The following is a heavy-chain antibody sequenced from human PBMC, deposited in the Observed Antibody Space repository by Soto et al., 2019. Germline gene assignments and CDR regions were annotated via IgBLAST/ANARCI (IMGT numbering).Heavy chain of an antibody. CDR1: GYTFTGYG. V-gene: IGHV1-18*01. J-gene: IGHJ3*01. CDR2: ISVFNGNT. D-gene: IGHD2-15*01. Sequence: QVQLVQSGAEVKKPGASVKVSCKTSGYTFTGYGINWVRQAPGHGLEWMGWISVFNGNTKYGQNIQDRVIMTTAKSTSTAYMELRSLRTAVKAVYFCGRDGRGGIVDSWGQGTMLIVSS. CDR3: GRDGRGGIVDS.